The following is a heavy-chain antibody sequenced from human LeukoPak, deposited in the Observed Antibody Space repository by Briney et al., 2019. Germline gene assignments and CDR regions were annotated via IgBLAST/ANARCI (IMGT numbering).Heavy chain of an antibody. V-gene: IGHV3-23*01. Sequence: GGSLRLSCAASGFTFSSYAMSWVRQAPGKGLEWVSAISGSGGSTYYADSVKGRFTISRDNSKNTLYLQMYSLRAEDTAVYYCAKGYCSGGSCPLVWYFDLWGRGTLVTVSS. D-gene: IGHD2-15*01. CDR1: GFTFSSYA. CDR3: AKGYCSGGSCPLVWYFDL. CDR2: ISGSGGST. J-gene: IGHJ2*01.